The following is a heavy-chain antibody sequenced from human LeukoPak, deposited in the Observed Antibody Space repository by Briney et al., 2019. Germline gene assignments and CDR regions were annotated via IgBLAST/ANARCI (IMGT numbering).Heavy chain of an antibody. CDR2: IYHSGST. Sequence: SETLSLTCTVSGYSISSGYYWGWIRQPPGQGLEWIGSIYHSGSTYYNPSLKSRVTISVDTSKNHFSLKLSSVTAADTAVYYCARGTLLGSSSSLLFDYWGQGTLVTVSS. CDR1: GYSISSGYY. J-gene: IGHJ4*02. CDR3: ARGTLLGSSSSLLFDY. V-gene: IGHV4-38-2*02. D-gene: IGHD6-6*01.